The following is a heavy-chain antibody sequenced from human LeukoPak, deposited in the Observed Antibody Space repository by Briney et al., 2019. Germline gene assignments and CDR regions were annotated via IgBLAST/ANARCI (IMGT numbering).Heavy chain of an antibody. CDR3: VKGSTVTTGNWYFDL. CDR1: GFTFSTYA. CDR2: TSSNGDRT. V-gene: IGHV3-64*05. D-gene: IGHD4-17*01. J-gene: IGHJ2*01. Sequence: GGSLRLSCSASGFTFSTYAMHWVRQAPGMGLEYVSATSSNGDRTYYADSVKGRLTISRDNSKSTLYVQMSSLRAEDTAVYYCVKGSTVTTGNWYFDLWGRGTLVTVSS.